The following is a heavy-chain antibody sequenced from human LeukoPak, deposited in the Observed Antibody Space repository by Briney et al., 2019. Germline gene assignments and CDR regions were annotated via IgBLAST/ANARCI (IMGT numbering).Heavy chain of an antibody. J-gene: IGHJ5*02. CDR2: TYYKSKWYN. V-gene: IGHV6-1*01. Sequence: SQTLSLTCAISGDSVSSNSAAWDWIRQSPSRGLEWLGRTYYKSKWYNDYAVSMKSRITINPDTSKNQFSLQLNSVTPEDTAVYYCARAGVDYYDSSGYPIYYFDPWGQGTLVTVSS. CDR1: GDSVSSNSAA. CDR3: ARAGVDYYDSSGYPIYYFDP. D-gene: IGHD3-22*01.